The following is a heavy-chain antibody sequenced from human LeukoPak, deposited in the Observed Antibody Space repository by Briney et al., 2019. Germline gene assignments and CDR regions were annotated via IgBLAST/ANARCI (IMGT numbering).Heavy chain of an antibody. CDR1: GYTFTGYY. J-gene: IGHJ4*02. Sequence: ASVKVSCKASGYTFTGYYMHWVRQAPGQGLEWMGWINPNSGVTNYAQKFQGWVTMTRDTSISTAYMELSRLRSDDTAVYYCAREVQPDKGGVDYWGQGTLVTVSS. CDR2: INPNSGVT. D-gene: IGHD1-1*01. CDR3: AREVQPDKGGVDY. V-gene: IGHV1-2*04.